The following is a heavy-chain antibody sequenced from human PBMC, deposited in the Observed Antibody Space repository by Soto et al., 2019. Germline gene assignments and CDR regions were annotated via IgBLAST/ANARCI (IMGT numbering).Heavy chain of an antibody. J-gene: IGHJ6*02. V-gene: IGHV3-23*01. D-gene: IGHD6-13*01. CDR2: ISGSGGST. CDR3: AKSNIAAAGTPFSGYYYGMDV. Sequence: EVQLLESGGGLVQPGGSLRLSCAASGFTFSSYAMSWVRQAPGKGLEWVSAISGSGGSTYYADSVKGRFTISRDNSKNTQYLQMNSLRAEDTAVYYCAKSNIAAAGTPFSGYYYGMDVWGQGTTVTVSS. CDR1: GFTFSSYA.